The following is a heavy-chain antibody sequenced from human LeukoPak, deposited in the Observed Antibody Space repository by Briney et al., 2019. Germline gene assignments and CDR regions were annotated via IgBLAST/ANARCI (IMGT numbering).Heavy chain of an antibody. J-gene: IGHJ4*02. D-gene: IGHD1-1*01. V-gene: IGHV1-69*13. CDR3: ARGGGGYNWNDVPDF. CDR1: GGTFSSYA. Sequence: ASVKVSCKASGGTFSSYAISWVRQAPGQGLEWMGGIIPIFGTANYAQKFRGRVTITADESTSTVYMEMSSLTSDDTAVYYCARGGGGYNWNDVPDFWGQGTLVTVSS. CDR2: IIPIFGTA.